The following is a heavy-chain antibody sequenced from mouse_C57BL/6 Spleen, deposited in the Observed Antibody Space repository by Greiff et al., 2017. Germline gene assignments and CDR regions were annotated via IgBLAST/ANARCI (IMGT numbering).Heavy chain of an antibody. CDR2: IYPGNSDT. D-gene: IGHD1-1*01. V-gene: IGHV1-5*01. CDR1: GYTFTSYW. J-gene: IGHJ4*01. Sequence: EVKVVESGTVLARPGASVKMSCKTSGYTFTSYWMHWVNQRPGQGLEWIGAIYPGNSDTSYNQQFTGTATLTAVTSASPAYMELSRLTNEDSAVYYWTREVNDGSSYDYARDYWGQGTSVTVSS. CDR3: TREVNDGSSYDYARDY.